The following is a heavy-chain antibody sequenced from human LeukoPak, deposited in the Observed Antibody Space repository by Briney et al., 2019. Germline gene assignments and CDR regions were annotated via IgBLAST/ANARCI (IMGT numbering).Heavy chain of an antibody. D-gene: IGHD3-10*01. V-gene: IGHV4-34*01. J-gene: IGHJ5*02. CDR2: VNESGGT. CDR1: IDSFSNYH. Sequence: SETLSLTCAVYIDSFSNYHWNWIRQTPAKGMEWIGEVNESGGTNISPSLKSRVTISVDTSKNQFSLKLSSVTAADTAVYYCARHPNYYGSGSYYSWFDPWGQGTLVTVSS. CDR3: ARHPNYYGSGSYYSWFDP.